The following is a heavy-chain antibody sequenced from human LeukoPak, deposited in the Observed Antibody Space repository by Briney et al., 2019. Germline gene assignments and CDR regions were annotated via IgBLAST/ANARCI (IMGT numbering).Heavy chain of an antibody. CDR3: ARGCTYYYGSGSYYNTNYFDY. Sequence: HPGGSLRLSCAASGFTFSSYDMHWVRQATGKGLEWVSAIGTAGDTYYPGSVKGRFTISRENAKNSLYLQMNSLRAGDTAVYYCARGCTYYYGSGSYYNTNYFDYWGQGTLVTVSS. CDR2: IGTAGDT. CDR1: GFTFSSYD. V-gene: IGHV3-13*01. J-gene: IGHJ4*02. D-gene: IGHD3-10*01.